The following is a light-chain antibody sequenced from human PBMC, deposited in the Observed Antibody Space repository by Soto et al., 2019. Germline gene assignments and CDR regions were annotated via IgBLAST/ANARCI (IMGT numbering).Light chain of an antibody. CDR1: QSISTR. CDR2: KAS. CDR3: KQYNTSPLI. Sequence: DIQMTQSPSTLSASVGDRVTITCRASQSISTRLAWYQQNPGKAPKLLIYKASNLEGGVPSRFSGSGSGTEFTITINTLQPDDFATYYSKQYNTSPLICGGGTRVDIK. J-gene: IGKJ4*01. V-gene: IGKV1-5*03.